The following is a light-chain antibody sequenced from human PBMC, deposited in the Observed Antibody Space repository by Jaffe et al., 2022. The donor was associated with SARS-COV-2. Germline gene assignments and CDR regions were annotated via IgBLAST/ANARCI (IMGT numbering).Light chain of an antibody. Sequence: QSVLTQPPSVSAAPGQKVTISCSGSNSNIGSNYVAWYQQFPATAPKLLIYENNKRPSGIPDRFSGSKSGTSATLGITGLQTGDEADYYCGTWDSSLSASVFGGGTDLTVL. CDR3: GTWDSSLSASV. J-gene: IGLJ3*02. V-gene: IGLV1-51*02. CDR1: NSNIGSNY. CDR2: ENN.